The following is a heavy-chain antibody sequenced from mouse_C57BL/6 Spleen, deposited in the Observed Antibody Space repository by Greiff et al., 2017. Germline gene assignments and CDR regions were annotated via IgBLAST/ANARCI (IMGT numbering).Heavy chain of an antibody. CDR3: ARRYDGYGLDY. CDR2: INPYNGGT. Sequence: VQLQQSGPVLVKPGASVKMSCKASGYTFTDYYMNWVKQSHGKSLEWIGVINPYNGGTSYNQKFKGKATLTVDKSSSTAYMELNSLTSEDSAVYYCARRYDGYGLDYWGQGTTLTVSS. D-gene: IGHD2-3*01. J-gene: IGHJ2*01. CDR1: GYTFTDYY. V-gene: IGHV1-19*01.